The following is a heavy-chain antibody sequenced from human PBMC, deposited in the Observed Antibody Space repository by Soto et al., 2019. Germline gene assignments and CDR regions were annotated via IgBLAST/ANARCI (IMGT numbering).Heavy chain of an antibody. J-gene: IGHJ4*02. CDR1: GFTFSSYW. Sequence: VQLVESGGGLVQPGGSLRLSCAASGFTFSSYWMHWVRQAPGKGLVWVSRINSDGRSTSYADSVKGRFTISRDTAKNTLSLQMNSLRAEDTAVYYCARERGKAAAVHFDYWGQGTLVTVSS. V-gene: IGHV3-74*01. CDR2: INSDGRST. D-gene: IGHD6-13*01. CDR3: ARERGKAAAVHFDY.